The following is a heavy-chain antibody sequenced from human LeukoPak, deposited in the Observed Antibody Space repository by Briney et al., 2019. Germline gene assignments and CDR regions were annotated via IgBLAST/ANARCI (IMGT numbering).Heavy chain of an antibody. V-gene: IGHV3-30-3*01. CDR1: GFTFSSYA. CDR2: ISYDGSNK. D-gene: IGHD6-13*01. J-gene: IGHJ5*02. Sequence: GGSLRLSCAASGFTFSSYAMHWVRQAPGKGLEWVAVISYDGSNKYYADSVKGRFTISRDNSKNTLYLQMNSLRAEDTAVYYCARDRNPRYSSSWYPGGNWFDPWGQGTLVTVSS. CDR3: ARDRNPRYSSSWYPGGNWFDP.